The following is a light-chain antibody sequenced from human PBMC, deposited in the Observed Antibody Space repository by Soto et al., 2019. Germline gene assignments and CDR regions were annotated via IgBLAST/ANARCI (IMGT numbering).Light chain of an antibody. V-gene: IGKV3-20*01. Sequence: EIVLTQSPGTLSLSPGERATLSCRASQSVSSSSYLAWYQQKPGQAPRLLIYGGSSRATGIPDRFSVSGSETDFTLTISRLEPEDFALYYCHQYGSSPAHTLGRGTNLEIK. CDR2: GGS. CDR1: QSVSSSSY. CDR3: HQYGSSPAHT. J-gene: IGKJ2*01.